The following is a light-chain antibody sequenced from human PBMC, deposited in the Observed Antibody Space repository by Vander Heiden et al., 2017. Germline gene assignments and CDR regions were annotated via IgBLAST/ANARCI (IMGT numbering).Light chain of an antibody. J-gene: IGKJ5*01. CDR3: QQYYSYPIT. Sequence: ALRMTHSPSSFSASTGDRVTITCRASQGISSYLAWYQQKPGKAPKLLIYAASTLQSGVPSRFSGSGSGTDFTLTISCLQPEDFATYYCQQYYSYPITFGQGTRLEIK. CDR1: QGISSY. V-gene: IGKV1-8*01. CDR2: AAS.